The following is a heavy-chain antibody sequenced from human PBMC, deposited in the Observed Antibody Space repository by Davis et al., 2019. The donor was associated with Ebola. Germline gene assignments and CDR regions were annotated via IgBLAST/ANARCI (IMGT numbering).Heavy chain of an antibody. CDR2: IKSKTDGGTT. V-gene: IGHV3-15*01. CDR1: GFTFSNAW. CDR3: ARDLDVAVVSTAYDAFDI. D-gene: IGHD2-2*01. J-gene: IGHJ3*02. Sequence: GESLKISCAASGFTFSNAWMSWVRQAPGKGLEWVGRIKSKTDGGTTDYAAPVKGRFTISRDDSKNTLYLQMNSLRAEDTAAFYCARDLDVAVVSTAYDAFDIWGQGTMVTVSP.